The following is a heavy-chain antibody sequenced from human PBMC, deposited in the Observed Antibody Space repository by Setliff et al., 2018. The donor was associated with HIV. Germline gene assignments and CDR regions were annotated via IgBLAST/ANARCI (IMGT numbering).Heavy chain of an antibody. V-gene: IGHV1-18*01. J-gene: IGHJ4*02. CDR1: GYTFTSYG. Sequence: GASVKVSCKASGYTFTSYGISWVRQAPGQGLEWMGWISAYNGNTNYAQTLQGRVTMTTDTSTSTAYMELRSLRSDDTAVYYFARDQNTMVRGVNIFDYWGQGTLVTV. D-gene: IGHD3-10*01. CDR2: ISAYNGNT. CDR3: ARDQNTMVRGVNIFDY.